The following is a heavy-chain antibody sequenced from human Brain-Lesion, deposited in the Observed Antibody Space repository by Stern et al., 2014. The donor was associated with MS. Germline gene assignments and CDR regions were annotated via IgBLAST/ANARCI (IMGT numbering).Heavy chain of an antibody. CDR2: IFNRGRP. D-gene: IGHD2-2*01. J-gene: IGHJ6*02. Sequence: VQLVESGPGLVKPSQTLSLSCTVSGGSISSGGYYWSWIRQPAGKGLEWIGRIFNRGRPSYTPPLKSRVPISIDTSKNQFSLRLNSMTAADTAVYYCARGRVVPGFQYYATDVWGQGTTVIVSS. V-gene: IGHV4-61*02. CDR3: ARGRVVPGFQYYATDV. CDR1: GGSISSGGYY.